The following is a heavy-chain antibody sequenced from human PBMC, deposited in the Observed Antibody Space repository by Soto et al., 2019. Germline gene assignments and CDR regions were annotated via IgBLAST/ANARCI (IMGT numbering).Heavy chain of an antibody. CDR2: ISYDGSNK. J-gene: IGHJ4*02. CDR1: GFTFSSYG. V-gene: IGHV3-30*18. CDR3: AKAGRGFSSSSFLDY. D-gene: IGHD6-6*01. Sequence: GSLRLSCAASGFTFSSYGMHWVRQASGKGLEWVAVISYDGSNKYYADSVKGRFTISRDNSKNTLYLQMNSLRAEDTAVYYCAKAGRGFSSSSFLDYWGQGTLVTVSS.